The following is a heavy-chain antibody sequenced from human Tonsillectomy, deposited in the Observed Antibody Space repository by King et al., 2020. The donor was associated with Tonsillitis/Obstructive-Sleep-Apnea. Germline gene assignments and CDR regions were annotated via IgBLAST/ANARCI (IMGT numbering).Heavy chain of an antibody. J-gene: IGHJ4*02. D-gene: IGHD2-15*01. CDR3: AAGVGAATQFAY. CDR1: GFTFDDYT. CDR2: ISWDGGST. V-gene: IGHV3-43*01. Sequence: VQLVESGGVVLQPGGSLRLSCAASGFTFDDYTLHWVRQAPGKGLEWVSLISWDGGSTYYADSVKGRFTISRDNSKNSLYLQMKSLRTADTAVYYCAAGVGAATQFAYWGQGTLVTVSS.